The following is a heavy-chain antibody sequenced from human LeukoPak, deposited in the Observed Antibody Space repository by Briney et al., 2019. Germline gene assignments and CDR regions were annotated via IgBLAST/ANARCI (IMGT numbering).Heavy chain of an antibody. D-gene: IGHD3-22*01. CDR3: ASSATYYYDSSGYPPRYFQH. Sequence: SETLSLTCTVSGGSISSYYWSWIRQPPGKGLEWIGYIYYSGSTNYNPSLKSRVTISVDTSKNQFSLKLSSVTAADTAVYYCASSATYYYDSSGYPPRYFQHWGQGTLVTVSS. CDR2: IYYSGST. CDR1: GGSISSYY. J-gene: IGHJ1*01. V-gene: IGHV4-59*01.